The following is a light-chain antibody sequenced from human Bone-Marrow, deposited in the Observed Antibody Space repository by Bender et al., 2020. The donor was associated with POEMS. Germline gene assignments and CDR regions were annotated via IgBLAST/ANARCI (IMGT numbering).Light chain of an antibody. CDR1: GAGFG. CDR2: ANI. V-gene: IGLV1-40*01. CDR3: QSYDSDLNGWV. J-gene: IGLJ3*02. Sequence: GAGFGVNWYQHLPGTAPKLLLYANIHRPSEIPDRFSGSQSGTSASLAITGLQSEDEAAYFCQSYDSDLNGWVFGGGTKLTVL.